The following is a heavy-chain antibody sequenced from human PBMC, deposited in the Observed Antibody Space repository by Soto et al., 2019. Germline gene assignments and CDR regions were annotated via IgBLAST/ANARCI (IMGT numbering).Heavy chain of an antibody. Sequence: SVKVACKASGDTLSIDVISWVRQAPGQGLEWMGGIIPIFGTANYAQKFQGRVTITADESTSTAYMELSSLRSEDTAVYYCARTMIVGREPSYYFDCSGQRPLVTVSS. V-gene: IGHV1-69*13. CDR1: GDTLSIDV. D-gene: IGHD3-22*01. CDR2: IIPIFGTA. J-gene: IGHJ4*02. CDR3: ARTMIVGREPSYYFDC.